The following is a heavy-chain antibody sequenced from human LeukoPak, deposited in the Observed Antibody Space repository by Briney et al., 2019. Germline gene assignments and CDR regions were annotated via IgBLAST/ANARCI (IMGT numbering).Heavy chain of an antibody. V-gene: IGHV3-21*01. CDR1: GFTFSSYS. D-gene: IGHD3-22*01. Sequence: GGSLRLSCAASGFTFSSYSMNWVRQAPGKGLEWVSSISSSSSYIYYADSVKSRFTISRDNAKNSLYLQMNSLRAEDTAVYYCARDSTPYYDSSGYPMAFDIWGQGTMVTVSS. J-gene: IGHJ3*02. CDR3: ARDSTPYYDSSGYPMAFDI. CDR2: ISSSSSYI.